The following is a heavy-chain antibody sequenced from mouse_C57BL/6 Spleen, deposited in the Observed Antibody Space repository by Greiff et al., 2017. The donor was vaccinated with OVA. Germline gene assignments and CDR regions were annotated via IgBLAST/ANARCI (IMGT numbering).Heavy chain of an antibody. Sequence: VQLQQPGTELVKPGASVKLSCKASGYTFTSYWMHWVKQRPGQGLEWIGNINPSNGGTNYNEKFKSKATLTVDKSSSTAYMQLSSLTSEDSAVYYCAREEPPGSYYYAMDYWGQGTSVTVSS. CDR1: GYTFTSYW. V-gene: IGHV1-53*01. CDR3: AREEPPGSYYYAMDY. J-gene: IGHJ4*01. CDR2: INPSNGGT.